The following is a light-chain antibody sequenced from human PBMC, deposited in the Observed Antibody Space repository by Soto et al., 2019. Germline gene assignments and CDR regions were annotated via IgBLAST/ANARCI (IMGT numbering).Light chain of an antibody. Sequence: DIGMTQSPRSLPVSPGEPASISCRSSQSLLNTNGYNHLDWFLQKPGKSPQLLIYLGSIRASGVSDRFSCSGSGSDFTLKISRVEAEYVGVYYCMQALQPTLTFGGGTRVEI. CDR3: MQALQPTLT. V-gene: IGKV2-28*01. J-gene: IGKJ4*01. CDR2: LGS. CDR1: QSLLNTNGYNH.